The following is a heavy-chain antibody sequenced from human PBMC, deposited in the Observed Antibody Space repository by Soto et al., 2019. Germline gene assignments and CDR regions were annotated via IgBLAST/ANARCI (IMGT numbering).Heavy chain of an antibody. CDR2: ISWNSGSI. CDR1: GFTFDDYA. Sequence: EVQLVESGGGLVQPGRSLRLSCAASGFTFDDYAMHWVRQAPGKGLEWVSGISWNSGSIGYADSVKGRFTISRDNAKNSLYLQMNRLRAEDTALYYCAKGRSSGWYKGNAFDIWGQGTMVTVSS. V-gene: IGHV3-9*01. D-gene: IGHD6-19*01. CDR3: AKGRSSGWYKGNAFDI. J-gene: IGHJ3*02.